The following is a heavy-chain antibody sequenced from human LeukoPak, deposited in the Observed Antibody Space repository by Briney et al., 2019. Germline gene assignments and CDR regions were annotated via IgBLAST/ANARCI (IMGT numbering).Heavy chain of an antibody. CDR2: IYYSGST. J-gene: IGHJ4*02. Sequence: SETLSLTCTASGGSISGYYWNWIRQPPGKGLEWIGYIYYSGSTNYNPSLKSRVTISVDTSKNQFSLKLSSVTAADTAVYYCARAGKQWLPFDYWGQGTLVTVSS. D-gene: IGHD6-19*01. CDR1: GGSISGYY. CDR3: ARAGKQWLPFDY. V-gene: IGHV4-59*01.